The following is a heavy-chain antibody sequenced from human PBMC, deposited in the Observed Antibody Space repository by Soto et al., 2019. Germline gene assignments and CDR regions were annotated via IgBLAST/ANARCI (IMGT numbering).Heavy chain of an antibody. CDR3: ASSGDYYDSSGYYYGDY. V-gene: IGHV1-69*01. Sequence: QVQLVQSGAEVKKPGSSVKVSCKASGGTFSSYAISWVRQAPGQGLEWMGGIIPIFGTVDYAQKFQGRVTITADESTSTAYMELSSLRSEDTAVYYCASSGDYYDSSGYYYGDYWGQGTLVTVSS. CDR1: GGTFSSYA. J-gene: IGHJ4*02. CDR2: IIPIFGTV. D-gene: IGHD3-22*01.